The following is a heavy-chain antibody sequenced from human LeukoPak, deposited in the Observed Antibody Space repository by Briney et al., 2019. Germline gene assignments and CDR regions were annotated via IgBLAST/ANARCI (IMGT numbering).Heavy chain of an antibody. Sequence: ASVKVSCKTSGYTFDSYGFSWVRQAPGQVFEWMGRISAYNGNTNYAQKFQGRVTMTTDKSTSTAYMELRSLTSDDTAAYYCARDYYYDSSGYPDYWGQGTLVTVSS. CDR2: ISAYNGNT. J-gene: IGHJ4*02. D-gene: IGHD3-22*01. V-gene: IGHV1-18*01. CDR1: GYTFDSYG. CDR3: ARDYYYDSSGYPDY.